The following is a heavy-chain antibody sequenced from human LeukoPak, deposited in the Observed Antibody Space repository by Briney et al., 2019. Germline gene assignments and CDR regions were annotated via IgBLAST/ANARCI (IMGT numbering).Heavy chain of an antibody. J-gene: IGHJ4*02. Sequence: GGSLRLSCAASGFTFSSYSMNWVRQAPGKGLEWVSSISTSSSYIYYADSLKGRFTISRDDARNSLYLHMNSLRAEDTAVYYCARDVFGSEYPFDFWGQGTLVTVSS. V-gene: IGHV3-21*01. CDR2: ISTSSSYI. D-gene: IGHD2-2*01. CDR3: ARDVFGSEYPFDF. CDR1: GFTFSSYS.